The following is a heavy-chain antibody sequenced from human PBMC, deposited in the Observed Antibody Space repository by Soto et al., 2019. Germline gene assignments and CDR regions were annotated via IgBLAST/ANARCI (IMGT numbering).Heavy chain of an antibody. V-gene: IGHV1-3*01. CDR2: INAGNGNT. CDR1: GYTFTSYA. Sequence: QVQLVQSGAEVKKPGASVKVSCKASGYTFTSYAMHWVRQAPGQRLEWMGWINAGNGNTKYSQKFQGRVTITRDTSASTAYMELSSLRSEDTAVYYCARGVPYYGSGSYPITYYMDVWGKGTTVTVSS. CDR3: ARGVPYYGSGSYPITYYMDV. D-gene: IGHD3-10*01. J-gene: IGHJ6*03.